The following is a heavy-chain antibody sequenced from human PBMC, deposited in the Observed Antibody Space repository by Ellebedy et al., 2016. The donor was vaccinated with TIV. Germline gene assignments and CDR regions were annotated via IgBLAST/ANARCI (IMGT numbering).Heavy chain of an antibody. V-gene: IGHV4-59*01. CDR1: GGSISSYY. J-gene: IGHJ4*02. CDR3: ARASLLYYYDSSGYVFDY. D-gene: IGHD3-22*01. Sequence: SETLSLTCTVSGGSISSYYWSWIRQPPGKGLEWIGYIYYSGSTNYNPSLKSRVTISVDTSKNQFSLKLSSVTAADTAVYYCARASLLYYYDSSGYVFDYWGQGTLVTVSS. CDR2: IYYSGST.